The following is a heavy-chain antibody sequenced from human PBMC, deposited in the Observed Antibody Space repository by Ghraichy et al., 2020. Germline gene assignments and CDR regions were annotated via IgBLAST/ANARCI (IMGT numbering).Heavy chain of an antibody. Sequence: SETLSLTCTVSGGSISSSSYYWGWIRQPPGKGLEWIGSIYYSGSTYYNPSLKSRVTISVDTSKNQFSLKLSSVTAADTAVYYCARRGLPNTASFDYWGQGTLVTVSS. D-gene: IGHD1-26*01. CDR3: ARRGLPNTASFDY. CDR2: IYYSGST. CDR1: GGSISSSSYY. J-gene: IGHJ4*02. V-gene: IGHV4-39*01.